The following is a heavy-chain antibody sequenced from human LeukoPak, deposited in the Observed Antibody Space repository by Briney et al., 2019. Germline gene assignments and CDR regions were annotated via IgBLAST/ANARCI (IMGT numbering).Heavy chain of an antibody. J-gene: IGHJ5*02. CDR2: IYYSGTT. V-gene: IGHV4-59*01. CDR3: AREKDYYDSSGRFDP. D-gene: IGHD3-22*01. Sequence: PSETLSLTCTVSGDSISSYYWSWIRQPPGKGLEWIGYIYYSGTTNYNPSLKSRVTISVDTSKNQFSLKLSSVTAADTAVYYCAREKDYYDSSGRFDPWGQGTLVTVSS. CDR1: GDSISSYY.